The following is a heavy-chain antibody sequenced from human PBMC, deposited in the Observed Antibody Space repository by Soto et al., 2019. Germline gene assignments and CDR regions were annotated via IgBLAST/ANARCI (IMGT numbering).Heavy chain of an antibody. D-gene: IGHD3-10*01. CDR1: GFTFSDYY. Sequence: GGSLRLSCAASGFTFSDYYMSWIRQAPGKGLEWVSYISSSSSYTNYADSVKGRFTISRDNAKNSLYLQMNSLRAEDTAVYYCARGRTLLWFGELSPFDPWGQGTLVTVST. CDR3: ARGRTLLWFGELSPFDP. V-gene: IGHV3-11*05. J-gene: IGHJ5*02. CDR2: ISSSSSYT.